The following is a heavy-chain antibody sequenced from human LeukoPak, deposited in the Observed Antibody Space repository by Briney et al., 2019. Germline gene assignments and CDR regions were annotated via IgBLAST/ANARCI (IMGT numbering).Heavy chain of an antibody. CDR2: IYYSGST. Sequence: PSETLPLTCTVSGGSISSYYWSWIRQPPGKGLEWIGYIYYSGSTNYNPSLKSRVTISVDTSKNQFSLKLSSVTAADTAVYYCARGGEWLAYYYYYGMDVWGQGTTVTVSS. V-gene: IGHV4-59*01. CDR1: GGSISSYY. CDR3: ARGGEWLAYYYYYGMDV. D-gene: IGHD6-19*01. J-gene: IGHJ6*02.